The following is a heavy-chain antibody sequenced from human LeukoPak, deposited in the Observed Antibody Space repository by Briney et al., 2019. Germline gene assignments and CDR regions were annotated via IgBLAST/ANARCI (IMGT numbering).Heavy chain of an antibody. CDR1: GFNFSNYA. D-gene: IGHD1-26*01. Sequence: GGSLRLSCAASGFNFSNYAMDWVRQAPGKGLEWVSVISGNGADTYYADSVKGRFTISRDNSKNTLYLQMNSLRAEDTAVYYCAKGGGAYFARRGLDFWGQGTLVTVSS. V-gene: IGHV3-23*01. J-gene: IGHJ4*02. CDR3: AKGGGAYFARRGLDF. CDR2: ISGNGADT.